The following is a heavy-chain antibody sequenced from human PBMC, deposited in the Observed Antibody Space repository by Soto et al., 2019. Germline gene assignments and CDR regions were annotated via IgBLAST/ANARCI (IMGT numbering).Heavy chain of an antibody. CDR3: ARDIMGTNYYYYGMDV. J-gene: IGHJ6*02. D-gene: IGHD2-8*01. CDR1: GGSISSSSYY. V-gene: IGHV4-39*07. Sequence: PSETLSLTCTVSGGSISSSSYYWGWIRQPPGKGLEWIGSIYYSGSTYYNPSLKSRVTISVDTPKNQFSLKLSSVTAADTAVYYCARDIMGTNYYYYGMDVWGQGTTVTVSS. CDR2: IYYSGST.